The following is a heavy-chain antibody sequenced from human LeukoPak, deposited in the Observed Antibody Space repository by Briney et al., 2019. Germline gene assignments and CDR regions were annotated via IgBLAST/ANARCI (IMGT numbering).Heavy chain of an antibody. V-gene: IGHV4-59*01. CDR2: IYYSGST. D-gene: IGHD3-10*01. CDR1: GGSISSYY. CDR3: AREGSYGSGSYYNWFDP. Sequence: RASETLSLTCTVSGGSISSYYWSWIRQPPGKGLEWIGYIYYSGSTSYNPSLKSRVTISVDTSKNQFSLKLSSVTAADTAVYYCAREGSYGSGSYYNWFDPWGQGTLVTVSS. J-gene: IGHJ5*02.